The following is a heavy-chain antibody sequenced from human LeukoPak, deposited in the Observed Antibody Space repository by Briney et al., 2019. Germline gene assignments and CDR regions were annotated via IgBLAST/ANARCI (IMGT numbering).Heavy chain of an antibody. J-gene: IGHJ4*02. CDR2: IYYSGST. Sequence: SETLSLTCTVSGGSISSYYWSWIRQPPGKGQEWIGYIYYSGSTNYNPSLKSRVTISVDTSKNQFSLKLSSVTAADTAVYYCARDHRYCSGGSCYYFDYWGQGTLVTVSS. CDR1: GGSISSYY. V-gene: IGHV4-59*01. CDR3: ARDHRYCSGGSCYYFDY. D-gene: IGHD2-15*01.